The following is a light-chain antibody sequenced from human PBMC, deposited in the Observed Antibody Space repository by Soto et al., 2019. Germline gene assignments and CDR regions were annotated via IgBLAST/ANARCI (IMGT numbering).Light chain of an antibody. CDR1: QTVSSY. Sequence: EIVVTQSPDTLSLSPGERATLSCRASQTVSSYLLWYQQKPGQAPRLLIYDASNRATGVPARFTGSGSETDFTLTISSLEPEDFAVYYCQHRMNWPLTFGQGTRLEIK. CDR2: DAS. J-gene: IGKJ5*01. CDR3: QHRMNWPLT. V-gene: IGKV3-11*01.